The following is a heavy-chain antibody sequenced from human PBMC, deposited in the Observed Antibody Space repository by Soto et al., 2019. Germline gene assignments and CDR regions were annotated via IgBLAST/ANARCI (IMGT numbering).Heavy chain of an antibody. CDR1: GYTFTRYA. D-gene: IGHD5-12*01. Sequence: QVQLVQSGAEVKKPGASVKVSCKASGYTFTRYAMHWVRQAPGQRLEWMGWINAGNGNTKYSQKFQGRVTITRDTSASTAYMELSSLRSEDTAVYYCARGGGGYDDTGYYYYYMDVWGKGTTVTVSS. J-gene: IGHJ6*03. V-gene: IGHV1-3*01. CDR3: ARGGGGYDDTGYYYYYMDV. CDR2: INAGNGNT.